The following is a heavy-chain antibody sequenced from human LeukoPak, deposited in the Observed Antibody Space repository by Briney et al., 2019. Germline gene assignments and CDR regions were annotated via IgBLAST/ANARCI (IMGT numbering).Heavy chain of an antibody. Sequence: SETLSLTCAVSGASLSGYYWSWIRQSPGKGLEWIGETNHGGFTNYNPSLKSRVTISVDTSRNQIALRLSSLTAADTAVYFCARSHLWPSGTFDIWGQGTVVAVSS. D-gene: IGHD5-18*01. CDR3: ARSHLWPSGTFDI. V-gene: IGHV4-34*01. CDR2: TNHGGFT. J-gene: IGHJ3*02. CDR1: GASLSGYY.